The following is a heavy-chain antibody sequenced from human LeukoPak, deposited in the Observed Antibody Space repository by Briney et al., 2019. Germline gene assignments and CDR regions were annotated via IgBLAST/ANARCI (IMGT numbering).Heavy chain of an antibody. CDR2: IKQDGGEK. CDR1: GFTFSTYW. J-gene: IGHJ4*02. D-gene: IGHD4-17*01. Sequence: PGGSLRLSCAASGFTFSTYWMSWVRQAPGKGLEWVANIKQDGGEKSYVDPVRGRFTISRDNAKNSLYLQMNSLRAEDTAVYYCARDTSVTHIFDYWGQGTLVTVSS. CDR3: ARDTSVTHIFDY. V-gene: IGHV3-7*05.